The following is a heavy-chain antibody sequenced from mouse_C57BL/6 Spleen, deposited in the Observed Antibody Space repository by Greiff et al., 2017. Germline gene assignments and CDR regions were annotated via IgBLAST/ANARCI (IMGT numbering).Heavy chain of an antibody. CDR2: ISSGSSTI. CDR1: GFTFSDYG. V-gene: IGHV5-17*01. Sequence: EVMLVESGGGLVKPGGSLKLSCAASGFTFSDYGMHWVRQAPEKGLEWVAYISSGSSTIYYADTVKGRFTISRDNAKNTLFLQMTSRRSEDTAMYYCARGSSGYGYAMDYGGQGTSVTVSS. CDR3: ARGSSGYGYAMDY. D-gene: IGHD3-2*02. J-gene: IGHJ4*01.